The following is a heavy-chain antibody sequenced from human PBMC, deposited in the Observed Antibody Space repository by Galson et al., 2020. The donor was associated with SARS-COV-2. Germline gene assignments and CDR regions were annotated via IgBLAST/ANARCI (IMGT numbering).Heavy chain of an antibody. D-gene: IGHD4-17*01. Sequence: ASVKVSCKASGYTFTGYYMHWVRQAPGQGLEWMGWINPNSGGTNYAQKFQGRVTMTRDTSISTAYMELSRLRSDDTAVYYCARENFLTVTTCYGMDVWGQGTTVTVSS. CDR3: ARENFLTVTTCYGMDV. CDR1: GYTFTGYY. J-gene: IGHJ6*02. V-gene: IGHV1-2*02. CDR2: INPNSGGT.